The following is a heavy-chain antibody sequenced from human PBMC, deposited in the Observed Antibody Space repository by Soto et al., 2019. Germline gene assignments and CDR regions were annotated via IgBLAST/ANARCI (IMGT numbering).Heavy chain of an antibody. CDR3: AAVPAYYYYGMDV. CDR2: IVVGSGNT. D-gene: IGHD2-2*01. J-gene: IGHJ6*02. Sequence: GASVKVSCRASVFTFTSSAVQWVRQARGQRLEWIGWIVVGSGNTNYAQKFQERVTITRDMSTSTAYMELSSLRSEDTAVYYCAAVPAYYYYGMDVWGQGTTVTVSS. CDR1: VFTFTSSA. V-gene: IGHV1-58*01.